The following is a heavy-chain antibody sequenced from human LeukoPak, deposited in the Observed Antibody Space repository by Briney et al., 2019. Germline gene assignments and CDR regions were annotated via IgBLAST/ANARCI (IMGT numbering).Heavy chain of an antibody. J-gene: IGHJ4*02. Sequence: GGSLRLSCAASGFAFGIYSMDWVRQAPGKGLEWVAYIKSNSDTIYYADSVKGRFTISRDNAKNSLYLQMNSLRAEDTAVYYCARERGYCSGTTCYGFDYWGQGTLVTVSS. D-gene: IGHD2-2*01. CDR1: GFAFGIYS. CDR3: ARERGYCSGTTCYGFDY. CDR2: IKSNSDTI. V-gene: IGHV3-48*01.